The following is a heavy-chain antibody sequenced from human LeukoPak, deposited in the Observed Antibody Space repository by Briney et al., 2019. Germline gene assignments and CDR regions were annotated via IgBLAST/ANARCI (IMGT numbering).Heavy chain of an antibody. Sequence: PGGSLRLSCAASGFTFSSYALHWVRQAPGKGLEWVAVISYDGSNKYYADSVKGRFTISRDNSKNTLYLQMNSLRTEDTAVYYCAREAIVGATFDPWGQGTLVTVSS. J-gene: IGHJ5*02. CDR3: AREAIVGATFDP. CDR2: ISYDGSNK. CDR1: GFTFSSYA. V-gene: IGHV3-30-3*01. D-gene: IGHD1-26*01.